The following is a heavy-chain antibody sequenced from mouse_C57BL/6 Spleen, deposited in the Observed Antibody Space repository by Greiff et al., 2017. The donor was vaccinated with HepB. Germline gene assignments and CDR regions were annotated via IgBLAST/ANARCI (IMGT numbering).Heavy chain of an antibody. CDR3: ARENYGNLYAMDY. Sequence: EVKLVDSGGGLVKPGGSLKLSCAASGFTFSSYAMSWVRQTPEKRLEWVATISDGGSYTYYPDNVKGRFTISRDNAKNNLYLQMSHLKSEDTAMYYCARENYGNLYAMDYWGQGTSVTVSS. J-gene: IGHJ4*01. V-gene: IGHV5-4*01. CDR1: GFTFSSYA. CDR2: ISDGGSYT. D-gene: IGHD2-1*01.